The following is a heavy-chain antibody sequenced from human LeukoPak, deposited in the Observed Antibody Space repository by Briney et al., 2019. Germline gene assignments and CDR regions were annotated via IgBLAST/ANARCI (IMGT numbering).Heavy chain of an antibody. V-gene: IGHV3-23*01. CDR3: AKESGPLWRGTILDY. CDR2: ISGSGGTS. D-gene: IGHD3-3*01. CDR1: AFTFSTYA. Sequence: QAGGSLRLSCAASAFTFSTYAMSWVRQASGKGLEWVSVISGSGGTSYYADSVKGRFTISRDNSKNTLYLQMNSLRAEDTAVYYCAKESGPLWRGTILDYWGQGTLATVSS. J-gene: IGHJ4*02.